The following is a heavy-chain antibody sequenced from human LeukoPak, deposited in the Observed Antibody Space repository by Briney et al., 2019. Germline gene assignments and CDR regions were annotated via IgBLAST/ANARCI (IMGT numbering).Heavy chain of an antibody. CDR3: ARGRGSGTLRYYYYYYMGV. CDR1: GYTFTSYD. Sequence: GASVKVSCKASGYTFTSYDINWVRQATGQGLEWMGWMNPKSGNTGYAQKFQGRVTITRNTSISTAYMELSSLRSEDTAVYYCARGRGSGTLRYYYYYYMGVWGKGTTVTVSS. J-gene: IGHJ6*03. D-gene: IGHD3-10*01. V-gene: IGHV1-8*03. CDR2: MNPKSGNT.